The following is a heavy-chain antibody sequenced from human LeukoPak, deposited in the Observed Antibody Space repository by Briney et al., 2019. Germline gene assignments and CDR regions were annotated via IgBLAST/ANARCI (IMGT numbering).Heavy chain of an antibody. J-gene: IGHJ4*02. Sequence: GGSLRLSRAASGFTFSSYSMNWVRQAPGKGLEWVSSISSSSSYIYYADSVKGRFTISRDNAKNSLYLQMNSLRAEDTAVYYCARGGSSSSGFDYWGQGTLVTVSS. CDR3: ARGGSSSSGFDY. CDR1: GFTFSSYS. CDR2: ISSSSSYI. V-gene: IGHV3-21*01. D-gene: IGHD6-6*01.